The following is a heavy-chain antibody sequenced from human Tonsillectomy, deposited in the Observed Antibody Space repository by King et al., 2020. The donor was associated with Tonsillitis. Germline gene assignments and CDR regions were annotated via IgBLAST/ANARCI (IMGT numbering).Heavy chain of an antibody. D-gene: IGHD6-13*01. CDR3: ARRNKSPSSWYEPYYYYMDV. V-gene: IGHV4-59*08. Sequence: VQLQESGPGLVKPSETLSLTCTVSGGSISSYYWSWIRQPPGKGLEWIGYIYYSGSTNYNPSLKSRVTISVDTSKNQFSLKLSSVTAADTAVYYCARRNKSPSSWYEPYYYYMDVWGKGTTVTVSS. CDR2: IYYSGST. CDR1: GGSISSYY. J-gene: IGHJ6*03.